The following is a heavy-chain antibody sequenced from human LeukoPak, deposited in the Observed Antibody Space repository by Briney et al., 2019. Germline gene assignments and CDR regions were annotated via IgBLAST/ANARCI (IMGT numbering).Heavy chain of an antibody. CDR1: GFTFSSYE. J-gene: IGHJ4*02. Sequence: GGSLRLSCAASGFTFSSYEMNWVRQAPGKGLEWVSYISSSGSTIYYADSVKGRFTISRDNAKNSLYLQMNSLRAEDTAVYYCAAQYSTSGTYWGQGTLVIVSS. V-gene: IGHV3-48*03. CDR2: ISSSGSTI. D-gene: IGHD6-13*01. CDR3: AAQYSTSGTY.